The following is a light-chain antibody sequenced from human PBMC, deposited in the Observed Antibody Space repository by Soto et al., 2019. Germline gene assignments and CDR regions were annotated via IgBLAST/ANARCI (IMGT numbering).Light chain of an antibody. Sequence: DIQMTQSPSSLSASVGDRVTITCRASQGISNYLVWYQQKPGKVPKLLIYGASTWPPGVPSRFSGSGSGTDFTLTISSLQPEDVATYYCQKYNSAPWTFGQGTKVEIK. CDR2: GAS. CDR3: QKYNSAPWT. CDR1: QGISNY. V-gene: IGKV1-27*01. J-gene: IGKJ1*01.